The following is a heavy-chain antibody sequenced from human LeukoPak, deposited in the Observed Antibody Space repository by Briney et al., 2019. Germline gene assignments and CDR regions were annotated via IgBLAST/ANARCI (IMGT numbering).Heavy chain of an antibody. CDR2: MSHDGSTK. J-gene: IGHJ4*02. V-gene: IGHV3-30-3*01. CDR3: AKVRDVGSGSRALDY. D-gene: IGHD3-10*01. Sequence: GSSLRLSCAASGFTFSSYTMHWVRQAPGNGLEWVAVMSHDGSTKYYADSVKGRFTISRDNSETTLYLQMNSLRAEDTAVYYCAKVRDVGSGSRALDYWGQGSLVTISS. CDR1: GFTFSSYT.